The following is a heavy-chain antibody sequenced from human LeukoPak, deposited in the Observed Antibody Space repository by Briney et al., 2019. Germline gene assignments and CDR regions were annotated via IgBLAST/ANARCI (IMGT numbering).Heavy chain of an antibody. CDR1: GGSISSSSYY. CDR2: IYYSGST. V-gene: IGHV4-39*01. Sequence: SETLSLTCTVSGGSISSSSYYWGWIRQPPGKGLEWIGSIYYSGSTYYNPSLKSRVTISVDTSKNQFSLKLSSVTAADTAVYYCARLLWNDDGGRYYFDYWGQGTLVTVSS. CDR3: ARLLWNDDGGRYYFDY. D-gene: IGHD1-1*01. J-gene: IGHJ4*02.